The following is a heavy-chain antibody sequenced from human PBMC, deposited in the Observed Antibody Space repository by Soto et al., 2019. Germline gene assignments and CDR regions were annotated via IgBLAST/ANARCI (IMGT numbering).Heavy chain of an antibody. J-gene: IGHJ6*02. V-gene: IGHV1-18*01. D-gene: IGHD3-16*01. CDR2: ISTYSGNT. CDR3: AMVDNYVTPTPQDV. CDR1: GYIFVNYG. Sequence: QVQLVQSVDEVRKPGSSVKVSCKASGYIFVNYGIAWVRQAPGQGLEWRGWISTYSGNTHYASKVQGRLTMTTDTSTSTAYMDLGSLTSDDTAVYYCAMVDNYVTPTPQDVWGQGTTVTVSS.